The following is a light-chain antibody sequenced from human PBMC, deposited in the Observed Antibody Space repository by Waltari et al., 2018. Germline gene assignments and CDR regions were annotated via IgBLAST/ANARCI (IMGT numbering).Light chain of an antibody. V-gene: IGKV4-1*01. CDR3: QQYYSTPLFT. CDR1: QSVLYSSNNKNY. J-gene: IGKJ3*01. CDR2: WAS. Sequence: DIVMTQSPDSLAVSLGEWATINCKYSQSVLYSSNNKNYLAWYQQKPGQPPKLLIYWASTRESGVPDRFSGSGSGTDFTLTISSLQAEDVAVYYCQQYYSTPLFTFGHGTKVDIK.